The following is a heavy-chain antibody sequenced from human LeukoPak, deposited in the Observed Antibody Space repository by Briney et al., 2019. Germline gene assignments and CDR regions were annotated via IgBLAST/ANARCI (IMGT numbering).Heavy chain of an antibody. J-gene: IGHJ4*02. V-gene: IGHV3-33*08. CDR1: GFTFSTYA. CDR3: ARGYYGDQEDYFDY. D-gene: IGHD4-17*01. Sequence: PGGSLRLSCAASGFTFSTYAMSWVRQAPGKGLEWVAVIWYDGSNKYYADSVKGRFTISRDNSKNTLYLQMNSLRAEDTAVYYCARGYYGDQEDYFDYWGQGTLVTVSS. CDR2: IWYDGSNK.